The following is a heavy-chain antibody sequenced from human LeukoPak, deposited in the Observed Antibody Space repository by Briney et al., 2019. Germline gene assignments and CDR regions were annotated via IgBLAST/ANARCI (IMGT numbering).Heavy chain of an antibody. Sequence: SETLSLTCTVSGVSINSYYWSWIRQPAGKGLEWIGRIYSSGSTNYNPSLKSRVSMSVDTSKNQFSLKLTSVTAADTAVYHCARGGKATVVTMWGQGILVTVSS. V-gene: IGHV4-4*07. D-gene: IGHD4-23*01. CDR1: GVSINSYY. CDR3: ARGGKATVVTM. J-gene: IGHJ4*02. CDR2: IYSSGST.